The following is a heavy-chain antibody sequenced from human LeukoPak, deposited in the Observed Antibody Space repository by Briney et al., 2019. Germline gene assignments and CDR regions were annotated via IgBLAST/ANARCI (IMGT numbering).Heavy chain of an antibody. CDR1: GFTFSSYG. CDR3: AKEKHPGIAVAGKFEY. J-gene: IGHJ4*02. Sequence: PGGSLRLSCAASGFTFSSYGMHWVRQAPGKGLEWVAVISYDGSNKYYADSVKGRFTISRDNSKNTLYLQMNSLRAEDTAVYYCAKEKHPGIAVAGKFEYWGQGTLVTVSS. V-gene: IGHV3-30*18. D-gene: IGHD6-19*01. CDR2: ISYDGSNK.